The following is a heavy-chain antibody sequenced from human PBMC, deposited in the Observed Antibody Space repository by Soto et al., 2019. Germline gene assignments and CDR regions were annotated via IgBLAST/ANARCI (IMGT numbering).Heavy chain of an antibody. J-gene: IGHJ5*02. CDR2: IIPIFGTA. Sequence: QVQLVQTGAEVKKPGSSVKVSCKSSGGTFSSYAISWVRQAPGQGLEWMGGIIPIFGTANYAQKFQARVTITADESTRTAYMELSSLRSEDTAVYYCAVNYGGNSLLYWFDPWGQGTLVTVSS. CDR1: GGTFSSYA. CDR3: AVNYGGNSLLYWFDP. D-gene: IGHD4-17*01. V-gene: IGHV1-69*01.